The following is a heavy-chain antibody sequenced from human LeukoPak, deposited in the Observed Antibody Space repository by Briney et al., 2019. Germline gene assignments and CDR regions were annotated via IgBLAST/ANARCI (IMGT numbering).Heavy chain of an antibody. V-gene: IGHV3-23*01. CDR3: AKVPYSDYGSGRPPFMDV. J-gene: IGHJ6*02. Sequence: PGGSLRLSRAASGFTFSNYAMTWVRQAPGRGLEWVSTISGGGGDTYYADSVKGRFTISRDNSKNTLYLQMNSLRAEDTAIHYCAKVPYSDYGSGRPPFMDVWGQGTTVAVSS. CDR1: GFTFSNYA. CDR2: ISGGGGDT. D-gene: IGHD3-10*01.